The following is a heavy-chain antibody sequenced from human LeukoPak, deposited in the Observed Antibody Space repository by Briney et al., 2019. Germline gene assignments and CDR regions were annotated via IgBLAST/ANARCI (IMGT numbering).Heavy chain of an antibody. CDR1: GGSISTYY. CDR2: IYHSGST. J-gene: IGHJ4*02. Sequence: SETLSLTCTVSGGSISTYYWNWIRQPPGKGLEWIGYIYHSGSTNYNPSLQSRVTISVDTSKNQFSLNLNSVTAADTAVYYCASGSPGYSYGLDYWGQGTLVTVSS. D-gene: IGHD5-18*01. CDR3: ASGSPGYSYGLDY. V-gene: IGHV4-59*01.